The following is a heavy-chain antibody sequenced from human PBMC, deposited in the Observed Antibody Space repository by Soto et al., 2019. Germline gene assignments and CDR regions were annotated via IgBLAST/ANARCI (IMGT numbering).Heavy chain of an antibody. Sequence: GASVKVSCKASGYTFTSYGISWVRQAPGQGLEWMGWISAYNGNTNYAQKLQGRVTMTTDTSTSTAYMELRSLRSDDTAVYYCARVVASRFGELFRPGTNWFDPWGQGTLVTVSS. CDR2: ISAYNGNT. J-gene: IGHJ5*02. CDR1: GYTFTSYG. V-gene: IGHV1-18*01. CDR3: ARVVASRFGELFRPGTNWFDP. D-gene: IGHD3-10*01.